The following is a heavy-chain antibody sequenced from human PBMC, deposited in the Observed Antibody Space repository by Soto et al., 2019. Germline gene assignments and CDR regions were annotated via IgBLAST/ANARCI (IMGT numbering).Heavy chain of an antibody. J-gene: IGHJ6*02. V-gene: IGHV1-46*01. CDR1: GYTFTSYY. D-gene: IGHD3-3*01. CDR2: INPSGGST. Sequence: QVQLVQSGAEVKKPGASVKVSCKASGYTFTSYYMHWVRQAPGQGLEWMGIINPSGGSTSYAQKFQGRVTMTRDTSTSKVYMELSSLRSEDTAVYYCAGDYDFWSGYHIYYYYGMDVWGQGTTVTVSS. CDR3: AGDYDFWSGYHIYYYYGMDV.